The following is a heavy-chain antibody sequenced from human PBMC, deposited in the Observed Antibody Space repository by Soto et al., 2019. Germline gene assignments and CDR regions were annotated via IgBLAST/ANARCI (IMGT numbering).Heavy chain of an antibody. CDR3: ARGFAVAGTWYFDY. CDR2: INAGNGNT. J-gene: IGHJ4*02. V-gene: IGHV1-3*01. D-gene: IGHD6-19*01. Sequence: ASVKVSCKASGYTFTSYSMHWVLQAPGQRLEWMGWINAGNGNTKYSQKFQGRVTITRDTSASTAYMELSSLRSEDTAVYYCARGFAVAGTWYFDYWGQGTLVTVSS. CDR1: GYTFTSYS.